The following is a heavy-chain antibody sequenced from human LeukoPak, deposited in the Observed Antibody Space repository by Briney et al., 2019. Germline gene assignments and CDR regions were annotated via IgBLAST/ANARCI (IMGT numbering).Heavy chain of an antibody. CDR1: GGSISSYY. D-gene: IGHD3-3*01. CDR3: ARDSRFLEWSPLFDAFDI. V-gene: IGHV4-59*01. Sequence: SETLSLTCTVSGGSISSYYWSWIRQPPGKGLEWIGYIYYSGSTNYNPSLKSRVTISVDTSKNQFSLKLSSVTAADTAVYYCARDSRFLEWSPLFDAFDIWGQGTMVTASS. CDR2: IYYSGST. J-gene: IGHJ3*02.